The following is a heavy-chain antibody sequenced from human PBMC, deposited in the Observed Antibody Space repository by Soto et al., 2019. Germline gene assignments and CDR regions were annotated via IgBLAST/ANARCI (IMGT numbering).Heavy chain of an antibody. Sequence: SETLSLTCAVYGGSFSGYYWSWIRQPPGKGLEWIGEINHSGSTNYNPSLKSRVTISVDTSKNQFSLKLSSVTAADTAVYYCARGESRCDYVWGSYRSKYYYYGMDVWGQGTTVTVSS. V-gene: IGHV4-34*01. D-gene: IGHD3-16*02. J-gene: IGHJ6*02. CDR3: ARGESRCDYVWGSYRSKYYYYGMDV. CDR1: GGSFSGYY. CDR2: INHSGST.